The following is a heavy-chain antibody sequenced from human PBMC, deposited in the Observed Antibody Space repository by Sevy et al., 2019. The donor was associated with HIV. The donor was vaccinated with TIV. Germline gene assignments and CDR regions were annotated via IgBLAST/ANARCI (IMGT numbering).Heavy chain of an antibody. CDR1: GFTFSRYT. CDR2: ISENGGST. V-gene: IGHV3-64D*06. Sequence: GGSLRLSCSASGFTFSRYTMHWVRQAPGEALEYVSAISENGGSTYYADSVKGRFTISRDNSKNTLYLQMSSLRAEDTAIYFCVRVPRVGSDNPFDYWGQGAPVTVSS. CDR3: VRVPRVGSDNPFDY. D-gene: IGHD6-19*01. J-gene: IGHJ4*02.